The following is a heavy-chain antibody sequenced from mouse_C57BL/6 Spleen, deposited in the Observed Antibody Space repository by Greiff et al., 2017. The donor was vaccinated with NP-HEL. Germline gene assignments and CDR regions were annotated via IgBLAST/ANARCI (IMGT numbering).Heavy chain of an antibody. CDR3: ARLSYYSNLAWFAD. CDR1: GFTFSSYT. D-gene: IGHD2-5*01. Sequence: EVQLQESGGGLVKPGGSLKLSCAASGFTFSSYTMSWVRQTPEKRLEWVATISGGGGNTYYPDSVKGRFTISRDNAKNTLYLQMSSLRSEDTALYYCARLSYYSNLAWFADWGKGTLVTVSA. J-gene: IGHJ3*01. CDR2: ISGGGGNT. V-gene: IGHV5-9*04.